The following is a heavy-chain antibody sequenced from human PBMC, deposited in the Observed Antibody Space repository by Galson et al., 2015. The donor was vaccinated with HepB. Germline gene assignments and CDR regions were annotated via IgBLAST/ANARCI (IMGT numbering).Heavy chain of an antibody. CDR2: ISGSGDSI. CDR3: ARAQRHYSDSSGYFYFDS. CDR1: GFSFSRFG. J-gene: IGHJ4*02. V-gene: IGHV3-48*02. D-gene: IGHD3-22*01. Sequence: SLRLSCAASGFSFSRFGMHWVRQAPGKGLEWVSYISGSGDSIFYADSVKGRFSISRDNAKNSLSLQMNSLRDEDTAVYYCARAQRHYSDSSGYFYFDSWGQGTLVTVSS.